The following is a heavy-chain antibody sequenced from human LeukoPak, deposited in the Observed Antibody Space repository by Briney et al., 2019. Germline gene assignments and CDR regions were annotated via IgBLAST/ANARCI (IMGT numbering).Heavy chain of an antibody. J-gene: IGHJ3*02. CDR1: GYSISSGYY. Sequence: SETLSLTCTVSGYSISSGYYWGWIRQPPGKGLEWIGSIYHSGSTYYNPSLKSRVTISVDTSKNQFSLKLSSVTAADTAVYYCARVFCGGDCYWAQGAFDIWGQGTMVTVSS. CDR3: ARVFCGGDCYWAQGAFDI. V-gene: IGHV4-38-2*02. CDR2: IYHSGST. D-gene: IGHD2-21*02.